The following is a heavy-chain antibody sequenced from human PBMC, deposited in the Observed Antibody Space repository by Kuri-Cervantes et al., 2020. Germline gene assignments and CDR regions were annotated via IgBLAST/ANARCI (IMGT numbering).Heavy chain of an antibody. CDR3: ARQEYYYDSSGYARAEYFQH. CDR2: IYHSGST. J-gene: IGHJ1*01. D-gene: IGHD3-22*01. CDR1: GIAFTDYY. V-gene: IGHV4-38-2*01. Sequence: ESLKISCAASGIAFTDYYISWVRQAPGKGLEWIGSIYHSGSTYYNPSLKSRVTISVDTSKNQFSLKLSSVTAADTAVYYCARQEYYYDSSGYARAEYFQHWGQGTLVTVSS.